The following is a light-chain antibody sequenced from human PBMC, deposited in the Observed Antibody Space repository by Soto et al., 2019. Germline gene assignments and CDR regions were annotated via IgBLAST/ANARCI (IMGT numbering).Light chain of an antibody. CDR1: QSVSSY. V-gene: IGKV3-11*01. CDR2: DAS. J-gene: IGKJ5*01. CDR3: QQRSNWPPIT. Sequence: EIVLTQSPATLSLSPGERATLSCRASQSVSSYLAWYQQKPGQAPRLLIYDASNRATGIPARFSGSGSGTDFTLTISSLEPEEFAVYDCQQRSNWPPITFGQGTRLEIQ.